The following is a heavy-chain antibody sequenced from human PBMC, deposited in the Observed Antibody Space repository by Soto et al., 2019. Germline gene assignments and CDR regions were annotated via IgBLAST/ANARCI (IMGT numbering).Heavy chain of an antibody. CDR2: IIPMLGTP. Sequence: QVQLVQSGAELKKPGSSVRVSCKASGGSFSDYAISWVRQAPGQGLEWVGGIIPMLGTPNYAPELQGRVTITADASTSTVYTELSSLRSEDTAVYYCAGGPPKYYGLGVDVWGQGTAVIVSS. CDR1: GGSFSDYA. CDR3: AGGPPKYYGLGVDV. J-gene: IGHJ6*02. V-gene: IGHV1-69*01. D-gene: IGHD3-3*01.